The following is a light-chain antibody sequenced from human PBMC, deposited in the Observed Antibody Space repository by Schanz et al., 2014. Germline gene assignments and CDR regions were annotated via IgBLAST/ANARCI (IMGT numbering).Light chain of an antibody. CDR1: SSDVGSYNR. V-gene: IGLV2-18*02. CDR2: EVN. J-gene: IGLJ3*02. CDR3: TSYTSTDTWL. Sequence: QSALTQPPSVSGSPGQSVTISCTGTSSDVGSYNRVSWFQQPPGTAPKLMIYEVNNRPSGVPDRFSGSKSGNTASLTISGLQAEDEADYYCTSYTSTDTWLFGGGTKVTVL.